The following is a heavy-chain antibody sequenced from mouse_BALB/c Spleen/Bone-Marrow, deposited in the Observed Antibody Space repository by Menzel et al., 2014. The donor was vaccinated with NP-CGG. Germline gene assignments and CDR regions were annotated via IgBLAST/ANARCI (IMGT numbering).Heavy chain of an antibody. V-gene: IGHV5-12-2*01. D-gene: IGHD1-1*01. CDR3: ARLITTYFDY. CDR1: GFTFSSYT. J-gene: IGHJ2*01. Sequence: EVQGVESGGGLVQPGGSLNLSCAASGFTFSSYTMSWVRQTPEKRLEWVAYISNGGGSTYYPDTVKGRFTISRDNAKNTLYLQMSSLKSEDTAMYYCARLITTYFDYWGQGTTLTVSS. CDR2: ISNGGGST.